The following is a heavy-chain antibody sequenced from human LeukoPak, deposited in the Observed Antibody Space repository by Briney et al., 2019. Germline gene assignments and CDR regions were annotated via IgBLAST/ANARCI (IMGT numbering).Heavy chain of an antibody. J-gene: IGHJ4*02. V-gene: IGHV3-30*04. D-gene: IGHD2-2*01. CDR3: ARVQRYCSSTSCPTGY. CDR1: GFTFSSYA. Sequence: GGSLRLSCAGSGFTFSSYAMHWVRQAPGKGLEWVAVISYDGSNKYYADSVKGRFTISRDNSKNTLYLQMNSLRAEDTAVYYCARVQRYCSSTSCPTGYWGQGTLVTVSS. CDR2: ISYDGSNK.